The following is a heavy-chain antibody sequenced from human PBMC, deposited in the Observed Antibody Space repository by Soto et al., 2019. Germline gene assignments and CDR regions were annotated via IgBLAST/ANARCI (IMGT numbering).Heavy chain of an antibody. Sequence: PYETLSLTSTVSGVSIPSYYWRWIRQPPGKGLEWIGYIYYNGTTNYNPSLKSRVTMSVGTSKNQFSLKLSSVTAADTAVYYCARYYYDTSGYYYDYWGQGSLVT. CDR2: IYYNGTT. CDR1: GVSIPSYY. V-gene: IGHV4-59*13. D-gene: IGHD3-22*01. CDR3: ARYYYDTSGYYYDY. J-gene: IGHJ4*02.